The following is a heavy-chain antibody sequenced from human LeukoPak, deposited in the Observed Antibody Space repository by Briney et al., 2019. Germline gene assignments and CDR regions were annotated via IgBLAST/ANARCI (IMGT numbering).Heavy chain of an antibody. D-gene: IGHD4-17*01. J-gene: IGHJ4*02. CDR2: IKSKTDGGTT. Sequence: GGSLRLSCAASGFTFSNAWMSWVRQAPGKGLEWVGRIKSKTDGGTTDYAAPVKGRFTISRDDSKNTLYLQMNSLKTEDTAVYYCTTLDRGYGDNDFDYWGQGTLVTVSS. V-gene: IGHV3-15*01. CDR3: TTLDRGYGDNDFDY. CDR1: GFTFSNAW.